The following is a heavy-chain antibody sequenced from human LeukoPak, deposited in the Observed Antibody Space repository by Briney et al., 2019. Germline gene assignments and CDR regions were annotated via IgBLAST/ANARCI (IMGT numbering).Heavy chain of an antibody. V-gene: IGHV4-4*02. CDR2: IYHSGST. CDR3: ARDRRGIAAAGTSLDP. Sequence: PSETLSLTCAVSGGSISSRNWWSWVRQPPGKGLEWIGEIYHSGSTNYNPSLKTRVTIPVDTSKNQFSLKLSSVTAADTAVYYCARDRRGIAAAGTSLDPWGQGTLVTVSS. CDR1: GGSISSRNW. J-gene: IGHJ5*02. D-gene: IGHD6-13*01.